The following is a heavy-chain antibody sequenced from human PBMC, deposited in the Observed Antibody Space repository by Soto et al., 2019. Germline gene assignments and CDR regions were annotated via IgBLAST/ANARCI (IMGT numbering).Heavy chain of an antibody. Sequence: SVKVSCKASGGTSSSYAISWVRQAPGQGLEWMGGIIPIFGTANYAQKFQGRVTITADESTSTAYMELSSLRSEDAAVYYCARERVGAPFGAFDIWGQGTMVTVS. J-gene: IGHJ3*02. CDR1: GGTSSSYA. V-gene: IGHV1-69*13. CDR3: ARERVGAPFGAFDI. CDR2: IIPIFGTA. D-gene: IGHD1-26*01.